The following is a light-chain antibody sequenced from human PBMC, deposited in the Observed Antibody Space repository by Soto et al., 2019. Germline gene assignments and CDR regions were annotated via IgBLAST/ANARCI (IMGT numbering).Light chain of an antibody. V-gene: IGKV3-15*01. CDR2: DAF. CDR3: LQYNKWPPFT. Sequence: EIVMTQSPATLSVFPGERATLSCRASQSVNTNLAWYQKRPGQPPRILIYDAFTRATGTPGRFSGSGSGTEFTLTIDSLQSEDFAVYYCLQYNKWPPFTFGPGTKVDIK. J-gene: IGKJ3*01. CDR1: QSVNTN.